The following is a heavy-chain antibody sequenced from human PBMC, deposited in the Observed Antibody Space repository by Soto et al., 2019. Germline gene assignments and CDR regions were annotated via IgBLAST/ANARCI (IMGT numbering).Heavy chain of an antibody. V-gene: IGHV1-18*01. CDR3: ARDSSYYYDISGYYPPPDAFDI. J-gene: IGHJ3*02. Sequence: QVQLVQSGAEVKRPGASVKVSCKASGYSFTSYGISWVRQAPGQGPEWMGWISAYNGNTNYAQKLQGRVTMTTDTSTSTAYMELRSLRSDDTAVYYCARDSSYYYDISGYYPPPDAFDIWSQGTMVTVSS. D-gene: IGHD3-22*01. CDR2: ISAYNGNT. CDR1: GYSFTSYG.